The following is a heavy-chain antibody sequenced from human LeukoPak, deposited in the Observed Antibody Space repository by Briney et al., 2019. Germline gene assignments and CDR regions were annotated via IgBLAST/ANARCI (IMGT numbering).Heavy chain of an antibody. D-gene: IGHD6-19*01. V-gene: IGHV4-59*08. CDR3: ARHIRSSGTLYYYYYGMDV. CDR1: GGSISTYY. CDR2: IYYSGST. Sequence: TSETLSLTCTVSGGSISTYYWSWIRQSPGKGLAWNGYIYYSGSTNYNPSLKSRVTISVDTSKNQFSLKLSSVTAADTAVYYCARHIRSSGTLYYYYYGMDVWGQGTTVTVSS. J-gene: IGHJ6*02.